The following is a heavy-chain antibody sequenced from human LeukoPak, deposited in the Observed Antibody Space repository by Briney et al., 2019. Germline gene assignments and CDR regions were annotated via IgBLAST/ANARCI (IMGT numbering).Heavy chain of an antibody. J-gene: IGHJ4*02. CDR3: AGDRAREMVTTNINFDY. CDR1: GFTFSSYW. Sequence: GGSLRLSCAASGFTFSSYWMSWVRQAPGKGLEWVANIKQDGSEKYYVDSVKGRFTISRDNAKNSLYLQMSSLRAEDTAVYYCAGDRAREMVTTNINFDYWGQGTLVTVSS. D-gene: IGHD5-18*01. V-gene: IGHV3-7*01. CDR2: IKQDGSEK.